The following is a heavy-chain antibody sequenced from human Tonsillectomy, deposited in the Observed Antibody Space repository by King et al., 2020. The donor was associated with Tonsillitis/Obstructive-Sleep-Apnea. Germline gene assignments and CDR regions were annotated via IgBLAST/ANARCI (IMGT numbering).Heavy chain of an antibody. V-gene: IGHV1-18*01. D-gene: IGHD2-8*01. Sequence: VQLVESGAEVKKPGASVKVSCTAPGYTFTSYGISWVRQAPGQGLEWMGWISAYNGNTNYAQKLQGRVTMTTDTSTSTAYMELRSLRSDDTAVYYCARLDTDSGPQWYYFDYWGQGTLVTVSS. CDR1: GYTFTSYG. CDR3: ARLDTDSGPQWYYFDY. CDR2: ISAYNGNT. J-gene: IGHJ4*02.